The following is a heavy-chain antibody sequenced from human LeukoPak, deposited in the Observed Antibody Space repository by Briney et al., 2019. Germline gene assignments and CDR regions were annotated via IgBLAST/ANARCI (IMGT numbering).Heavy chain of an antibody. CDR1: GFIFSNYA. V-gene: IGHV3-23*01. D-gene: IGHD3-3*01. CDR3: AKKSLWSGPFDY. CDR2: ITGCGCDS. Sequence: GGSLRLSCIVSGFIFSNYAMSWVRQAPGKGLEWVSIITGCGCDSYYADSVKGRFTLSRDNSKNTLYLQMNSLRAEDTALYFCAKKSLWSGPFDYWGQGTLVTVFS. J-gene: IGHJ4*02.